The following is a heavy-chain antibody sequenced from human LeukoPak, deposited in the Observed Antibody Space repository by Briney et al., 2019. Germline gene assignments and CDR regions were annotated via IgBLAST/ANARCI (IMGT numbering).Heavy chain of an antibody. CDR1: GFTFSSYW. CDR2: IKQDGSEK. Sequence: GGSLRLSCAASGFTFSSYWMSWVRQAPGKGLEWVANIKQDGSEKYYVDFVKDRFTISRDNAKNSLYLQMNSLRAEDTAVYYCARVTSPYYDILTGYYYDYWGQGTLVTVSS. CDR3: ARVTSPYYDILTGYYYDY. V-gene: IGHV3-7*01. D-gene: IGHD3-9*01. J-gene: IGHJ4*02.